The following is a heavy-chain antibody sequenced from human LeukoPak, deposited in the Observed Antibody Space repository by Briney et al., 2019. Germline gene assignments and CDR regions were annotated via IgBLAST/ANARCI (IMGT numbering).Heavy chain of an antibody. CDR2: ISYDGSNK. V-gene: IGHV3-30-3*01. CDR3: ARAVVGDAVAGTVYFDY. Sequence: GRSLRLSCAASGFTFSSYAMHWVRQAPGKGLEWVAVISYDGSNKYYADSVKGRFTISRDNSKNTLYLQMNSLRAEDTAVYYCARAVVGDAVAGTVYFDYWGQGTLVTVSS. CDR1: GFTFSSYA. J-gene: IGHJ4*02. D-gene: IGHD6-19*01.